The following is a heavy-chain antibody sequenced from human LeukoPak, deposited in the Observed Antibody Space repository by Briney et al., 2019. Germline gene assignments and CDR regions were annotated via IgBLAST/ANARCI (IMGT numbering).Heavy chain of an antibody. CDR2: IYDSGNT. CDR1: RRSHSSDH. V-gene: IGHV4-59*08. J-gene: IGHJ4*02. D-gene: IGHD1-14*01. CDR3: ARHIPGPYYFDY. Sequence: PSETLSLTCTVSRRSHSSDHWSWIRQPPGKGLEWIGYIYDSGNTKYNPSLKSRVTMSVDTSKNQFSLKVTSVTAADTAVYYCARHIPGPYYFDYWGQGTLVTVSS.